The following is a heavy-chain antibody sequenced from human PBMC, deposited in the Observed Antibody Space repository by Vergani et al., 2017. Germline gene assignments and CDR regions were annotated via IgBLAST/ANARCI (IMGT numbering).Heavy chain of an antibody. CDR3: AKEKDEILTGDSLSYCDY. D-gene: IGHD3-9*01. CDR1: GFTFSSYA. CDR2: ISGSGGST. Sequence: EVQLLESGGGLVKPGGSLRLSCAASGFTFSSYAMSWVRQAPGKGLEWVSAISGSGGSTYYADSVKGRFTISRDNSKNTLYLQMNSLRAEDTSVYYCAKEKDEILTGDSLSYCDYWGQGTLVTVSS. J-gene: IGHJ4*02. V-gene: IGHV3-23*01.